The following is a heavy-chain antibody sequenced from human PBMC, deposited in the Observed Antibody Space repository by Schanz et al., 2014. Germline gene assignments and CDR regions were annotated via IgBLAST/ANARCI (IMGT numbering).Heavy chain of an antibody. D-gene: IGHD6-19*01. CDR3: ARGLGDERWLDLNEAFDI. Sequence: QVQLVQSGAEVKKPGASVKVSCKASGYTFTTYYIHWVRQAPGQGLEWMGRIIPILGITNVAQTFQDRVTITADKSTSTAYMELSSLRSEDTAVYYCARGLGDERWLDLNEAFDIWGQGTIXTVSS. CDR1: GYTFTTYY. V-gene: IGHV1-69*09. CDR2: IIPILGIT. J-gene: IGHJ3*02.